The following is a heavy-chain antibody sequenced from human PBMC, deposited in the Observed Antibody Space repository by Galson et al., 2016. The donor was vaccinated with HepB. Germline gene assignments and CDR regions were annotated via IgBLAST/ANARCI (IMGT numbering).Heavy chain of an antibody. D-gene: IGHD3-10*01. J-gene: IGHJ6*02. CDR2: ISSSADSI. CDR1: GFTFRIYS. Sequence: SLRLSCAASGFTFRIYSMSWVRQAPGKGMEWVSAISSSADSIYYADSVKGRFTISRVKSRTTVSLQMNSLRAEDTAVYKCAKGTYFGSGSYYGMDVWGQGTTVTVSS. V-gene: IGHV3-23*01. CDR3: AKGTYFGSGSYYGMDV.